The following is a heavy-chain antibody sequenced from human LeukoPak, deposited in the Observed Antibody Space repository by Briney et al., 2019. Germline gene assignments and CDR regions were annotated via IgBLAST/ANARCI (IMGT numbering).Heavy chain of an antibody. CDR1: GYTFTGHY. D-gene: IGHD5-12*01. CDR2: INPNSGGT. J-gene: IGHJ4*02. Sequence: ASVKVSCKASGYTFTGHYMHWVRQAPGQGLEWMGWINPNSGGTNYAQKFQGRVTMTRDTSISTAYMELSRLRSDDTAVYYCARYDSGYDYRGIDYWGQGTLVTVSS. CDR3: ARYDSGYDYRGIDY. V-gene: IGHV1-2*02.